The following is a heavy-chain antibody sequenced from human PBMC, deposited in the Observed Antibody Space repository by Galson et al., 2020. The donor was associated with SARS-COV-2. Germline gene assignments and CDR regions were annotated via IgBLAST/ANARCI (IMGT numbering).Heavy chain of an antibody. CDR2: ISYEGSIK. V-gene: IGHV3-30*18. D-gene: IGHD6-13*01. CDR1: GFTFNNYA. J-gene: IGHJ2*01. Sequence: GGSLRISCAASGFTFNNYAIHWVRQAPGKGLKWLAPISYEGSIKVYADNSKGRSAISRDTSKNTVYPQVSTLRPEDPAIYYCAKGSSQCQLVSYWYFDLWGRGTLVTVSS. CDR3: AKGSSQCQLVSYWYFDL.